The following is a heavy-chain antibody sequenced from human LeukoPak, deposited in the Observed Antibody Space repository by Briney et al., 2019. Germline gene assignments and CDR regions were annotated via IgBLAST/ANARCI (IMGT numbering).Heavy chain of an antibody. V-gene: IGHV1-18*01. CDR1: GYTFTSYG. J-gene: IGHJ3*02. CDR2: ISAYNGNT. D-gene: IGHD6-19*01. CDR3: ARAVGPQWLARGGAFDI. Sequence: ASVKVSCKASGYTFTSYGISWVRQAPGQGLEWMGWISAYNGNTNYAQKLQGRVTMTTDTSTSTAYMELRSLRSDDTAVYYCARAVGPQWLARGGAFDIWGQGTMVTVSS.